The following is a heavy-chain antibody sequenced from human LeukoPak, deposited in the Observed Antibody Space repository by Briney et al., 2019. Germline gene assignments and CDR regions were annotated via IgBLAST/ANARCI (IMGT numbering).Heavy chain of an antibody. V-gene: IGHV3-9*01. CDR3: AKDRGYYYDSSEVFDY. D-gene: IGHD3-22*01. Sequence: PGGSLRLSCAASGFTFDDYAMHWVRHVPGKGLEWVSGISWNSGTIGYADSVKGRFTISRDNAKNSLYLQMNSLRAEDTALYYCAKDRGYYYDSSEVFDYWGQGTWSPSPQ. CDR1: GFTFDDYA. CDR2: ISWNSGTI. J-gene: IGHJ4*02.